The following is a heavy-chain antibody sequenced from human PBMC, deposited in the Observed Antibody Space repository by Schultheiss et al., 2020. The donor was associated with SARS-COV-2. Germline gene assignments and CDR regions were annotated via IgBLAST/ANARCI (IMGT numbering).Heavy chain of an antibody. Sequence: GESLKISCAASGFTFRSYTMTWVRQAPGKGLELVSGINPTGDGTSYADSVKGRFTISRDDSKNTLYLQMNGLRAEDTAVYYCAKDPNWPLAYWGQGTLVTVSS. CDR2: INPTGDGT. CDR3: AKDPNWPLAY. V-gene: IGHV3-23*01. D-gene: IGHD1-1*01. CDR1: GFTFRSYT. J-gene: IGHJ4*02.